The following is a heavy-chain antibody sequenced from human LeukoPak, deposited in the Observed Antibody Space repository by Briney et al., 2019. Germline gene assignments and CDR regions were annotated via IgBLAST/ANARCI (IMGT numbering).Heavy chain of an antibody. CDR2: IYYSGRI. Sequence: PSETLSLTCTVSGGSLSSSSYYWGWIRQPPGKGLEWIGSIYYSGRIYYNPSLKSRVTISVDTSKNQFSLKLSSVTAADTAVYYCARQGGYCSSTSCFYYWGQGTLVTVSS. J-gene: IGHJ4*02. D-gene: IGHD2-2*03. V-gene: IGHV4-39*01. CDR3: ARQGGYCSSTSCFYY. CDR1: GGSLSSSSYY.